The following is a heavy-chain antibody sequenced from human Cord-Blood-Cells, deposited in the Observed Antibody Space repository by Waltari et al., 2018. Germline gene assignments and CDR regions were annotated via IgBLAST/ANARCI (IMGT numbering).Heavy chain of an antibody. Sequence: QVQLVQSGAEVKKPGASVKVSCKASGYTFTGYYMHWVRQAPGQGLEWMGWINPNSGGTNYAQKFQGWVTMTRDTSISTAYMELSRLRSDDTAVYYCARAVWDIAAAGTGAFDIWGQGTMVTVSS. V-gene: IGHV1-2*04. CDR3: ARAVWDIAAAGTGAFDI. J-gene: IGHJ3*02. CDR1: GYTFTGYY. D-gene: IGHD6-13*01. CDR2: INPNSGGT.